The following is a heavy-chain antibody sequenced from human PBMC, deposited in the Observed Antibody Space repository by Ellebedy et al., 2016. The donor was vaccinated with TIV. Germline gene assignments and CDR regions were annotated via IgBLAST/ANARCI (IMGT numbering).Heavy chain of an antibody. D-gene: IGHD6-6*01. CDR2: IYYSGST. J-gene: IGHJ4*02. CDR1: GGSISSSDSY. CDR3: ARGDSSSSRVYY. V-gene: IGHV4-30-4*01. Sequence: MPSETLSLTCTVSGGSISSSDSYWSWIRQPPGKGLEWIGYIYYSGSTYYNPSLKSRVTISTDTSKNQFSLKLSSVTAADTAVYFCARGDSSSSRVYYWGQGTLVTVSS.